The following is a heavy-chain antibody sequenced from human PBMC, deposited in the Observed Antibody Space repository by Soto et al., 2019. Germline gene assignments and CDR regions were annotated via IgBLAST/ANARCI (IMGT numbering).Heavy chain of an antibody. J-gene: IGHJ4*02. D-gene: IGHD2-21*01. CDR1: GDTSTTYV. CDR2: INPMSRKA. CDR3: ARGTYCGSNCFYAREY. V-gene: IGHV1-69*01. Sequence: VQLVQSGAEVKKPGSSVKVSCKASGDTSTTYVTSWVRQAPGQGPERKGGINPMSRKAKYSEKYNGRVTITADEDTRTAYLDLTSLRLTDTAVYFCARGTYCGSNCFYAREYWGQGTLVTVSS.